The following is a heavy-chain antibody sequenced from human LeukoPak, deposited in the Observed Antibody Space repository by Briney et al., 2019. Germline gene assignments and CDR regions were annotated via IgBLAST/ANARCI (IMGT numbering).Heavy chain of an antibody. CDR2: IYHSGST. D-gene: IGHD6-19*01. Sequence: SETLSLTCAVSGGSISSSNWWSWVRQPPGKGLEWIGEIYHSGSTNYNPSLKSRVTISVDKSKNQFSLKLSSATAADTAVYYCARKDRYSSGWYSYWGQGTLVTVSS. CDR3: ARKDRYSSGWYSY. J-gene: IGHJ4*02. V-gene: IGHV4-4*02. CDR1: GGSISSSNW.